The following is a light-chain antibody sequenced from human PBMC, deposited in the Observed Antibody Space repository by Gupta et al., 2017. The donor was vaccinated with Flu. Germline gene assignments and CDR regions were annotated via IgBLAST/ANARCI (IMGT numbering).Light chain of an antibody. J-gene: IGKJ4*01. V-gene: IGKV1-5*03. CDR1: QSVSSW. CDR2: KAS. Sequence: PSTLSASVGDRVTITCRASQSVSSWLAWYQQKPGKAPKLLIYKASSLESGVPSRFSGSGSGTEFTLTISSLQPDDFATYYCQQDSYYPLTFGGGTKVEIK. CDR3: QQDSYYPLT.